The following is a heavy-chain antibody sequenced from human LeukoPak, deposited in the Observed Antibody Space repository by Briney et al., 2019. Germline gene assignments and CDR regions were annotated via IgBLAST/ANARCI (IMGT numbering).Heavy chain of an antibody. CDR2: IRSNSDGGTI. V-gene: IGHV3-15*07. Sequence: GGSLRLSCATSGFTFSNAWMNWVRQAPGKGLEWVGRIRSNSDGGTIDYAAPVKGRFTLSRDDSKTTLYLQMNSLQTEDTAVYHCATDFYDSTWGQGTLVTVSS. CDR1: GFTFSNAW. J-gene: IGHJ5*02. D-gene: IGHD3-22*01. CDR3: ATDFYDST.